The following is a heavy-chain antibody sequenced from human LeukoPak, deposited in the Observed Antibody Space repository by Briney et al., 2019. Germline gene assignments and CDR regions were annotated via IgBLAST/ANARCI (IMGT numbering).Heavy chain of an antibody. J-gene: IGHJ4*02. CDR2: ITSSSSDI. CDR3: AREFYYGSGSDY. Sequence: KPGGSLRLSCAASGFTFSSYSMNWVRQAPGKGLEWVSSITSSSSDISYADSVKGRFTVSRDNAKNSLYLRMNSLRVEDTAVYYCAREFYYGSGSDYWGQGTLVTVSS. CDR1: GFTFSSYS. V-gene: IGHV3-21*01. D-gene: IGHD3-10*01.